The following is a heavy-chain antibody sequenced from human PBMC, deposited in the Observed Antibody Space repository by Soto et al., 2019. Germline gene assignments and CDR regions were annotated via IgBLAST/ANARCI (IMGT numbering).Heavy chain of an antibody. CDR3: ACGITYYASGDDAFDI. CDR1: GYTFTSCD. J-gene: IGHJ3*02. D-gene: IGHD3-10*01. CDR2: MNLNSGNT. Sequence: QVQLVQSGAEVKKPGASVKVSCKASGYTFTSCDINWGRQATGQGLEWMGWMNLNSGNTGYAQKFQGRVTMPRNTSISTAYMELSSLRSEDTAVYYSACGITYYASGDDAFDIWGQGTMVTVSS. V-gene: IGHV1-8*01.